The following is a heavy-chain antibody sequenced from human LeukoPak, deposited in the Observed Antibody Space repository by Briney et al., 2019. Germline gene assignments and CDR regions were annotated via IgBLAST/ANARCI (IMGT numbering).Heavy chain of an antibody. D-gene: IGHD6-19*01. CDR1: GYSISSGYY. J-gene: IGHJ4*02. CDR2: IYHSGST. Sequence: SETLSLTCTVSGYSISSGYYWGWIRQPPGKGLEWIGSIYHSGSTNYNPSLKSRVTISVDKSKTQFSLKLSSVTAADTAVYYCAREVYSSGWYYFDYWGQGTLVTVSS. CDR3: AREVYSSGWYYFDY. V-gene: IGHV4-38-2*02.